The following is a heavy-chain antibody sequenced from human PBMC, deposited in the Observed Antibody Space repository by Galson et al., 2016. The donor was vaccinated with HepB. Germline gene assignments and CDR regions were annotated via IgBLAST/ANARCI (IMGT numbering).Heavy chain of an antibody. J-gene: IGHJ4*02. V-gene: IGHV4-59*01. Sequence: SETLSLTCTLSGGSISNCYWMWIRQPPGKGLEWIGYISYSGNTRYNPSVKSRVTISIDMSKNQFSLKLSSVTAADTAVYYCARGLGYDYSNYEPGFWGQGTLVTVSS. CDR3: ARGLGYDYSNYEPGF. CDR1: GGSISNCY. D-gene: IGHD4-11*01. CDR2: ISYSGNT.